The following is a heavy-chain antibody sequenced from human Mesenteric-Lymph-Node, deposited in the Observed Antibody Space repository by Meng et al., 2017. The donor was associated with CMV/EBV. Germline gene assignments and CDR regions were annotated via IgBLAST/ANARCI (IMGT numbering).Heavy chain of an antibody. V-gene: IGHV3-53*01. CDR1: GITVNTNF. CDR3: AKLGQFVGIFGVVESYFDY. Sequence: GESLKISCVASGITVNTNFMSWVRQAPGKGLEWVSVIYVGGDTYYADSVKGRFTISRDNSKNTLYLQMNSLRAEDTAVYYRAKLGQFVGIFGVVESYFDYWGQGTLVTVSS. D-gene: IGHD3-3*01. CDR2: IYVGGDT. J-gene: IGHJ4*02.